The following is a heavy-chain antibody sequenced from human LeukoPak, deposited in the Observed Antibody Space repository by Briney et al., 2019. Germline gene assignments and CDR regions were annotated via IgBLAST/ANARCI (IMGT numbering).Heavy chain of an antibody. V-gene: IGHV3-23*01. J-gene: IGHJ4*02. CDR3: AKGYSSGWRTYFDY. CDR1: GFTFSSCA. CDR2: IISTGGST. Sequence: GGSLRLSCAASGFTFSSCAMSWVRQAPGKGLEWVSGIISTGGSTYYADSVKGRFTISRDNSKSTLSLQMDSLRAEDTAVYYCAKGYSSGWRTYFDYWGQGTLVAVSS. D-gene: IGHD6-19*01.